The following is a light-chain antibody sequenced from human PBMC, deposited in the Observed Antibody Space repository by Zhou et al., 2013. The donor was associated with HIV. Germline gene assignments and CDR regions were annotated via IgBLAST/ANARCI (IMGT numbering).Light chain of an antibody. Sequence: EIVLTQSPGTLSLSPGERATLSCRASHTISANYLAWYQQKPGQAPRLLVYGASTRATGIPDRFTGSGSGTDFTLTFTTLGSEDFAVYYCQQYANSPQTFGQGTKVEIK. V-gene: IGKV3-20*01. CDR2: GAS. CDR3: QQYANSPQT. J-gene: IGKJ2*01. CDR1: HTISANY.